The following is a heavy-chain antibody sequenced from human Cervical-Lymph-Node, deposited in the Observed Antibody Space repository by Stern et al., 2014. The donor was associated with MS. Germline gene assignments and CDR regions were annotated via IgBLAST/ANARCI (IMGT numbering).Heavy chain of an antibody. Sequence: QITLKESGPALVKPTQTLTLTCTFSGFSLSTSGMCVSWIRQPPGKALEWLTLIDWDDDKYYSTSLKTRLTISKDTSKNQVVLTMTNMDPVDTATYYCARTRRVRGAHWFDPWGQGTLVTVSS. D-gene: IGHD3-10*01. J-gene: IGHJ5*02. CDR1: GFSLSTSGMC. CDR3: ARTRRVRGAHWFDP. CDR2: IDWDDDK. V-gene: IGHV2-70*01.